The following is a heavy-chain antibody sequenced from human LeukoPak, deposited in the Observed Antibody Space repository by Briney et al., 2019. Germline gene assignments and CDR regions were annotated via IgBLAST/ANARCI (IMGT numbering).Heavy chain of an antibody. Sequence: PSETLSLTCAVYGGSFSCYYWSWIRQPPWKGQEWIGELNHSGSTNYNPSLKSRVTISVDTSKNQFSLKLSSVTAADTAVYYCARGNQDYDFWSGYYEYYYYGMDVWGQGTTVTVSS. CDR3: ARGNQDYDFWSGYYEYYYYGMDV. CDR1: GGSFSCYY. CDR2: LNHSGST. J-gene: IGHJ6*02. D-gene: IGHD3-3*01. V-gene: IGHV4-34*01.